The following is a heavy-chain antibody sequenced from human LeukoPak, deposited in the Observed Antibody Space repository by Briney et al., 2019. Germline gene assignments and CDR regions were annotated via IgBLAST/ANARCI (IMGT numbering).Heavy chain of an antibody. V-gene: IGHV3-23*01. CDR3: AKLTTMVRGVSDY. J-gene: IGHJ4*02. CDR2: ISGSGGST. CDR1: GFTFSSYG. Sequence: QSGGSLRLSCAASGFTFSSYGMSWVRQAPGKWLEWVSAISGSGGSTYYADSVKGRFTISRDNSKNTLYLQMNSLRAEDTAVYYCAKLTTMVRGVSDYWGQGTLVTVSS. D-gene: IGHD3-10*01.